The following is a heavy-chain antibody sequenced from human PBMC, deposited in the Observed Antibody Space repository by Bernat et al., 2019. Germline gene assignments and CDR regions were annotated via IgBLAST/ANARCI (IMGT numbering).Heavy chain of an antibody. CDR3: ARGRLKLYPYYYYNGMDV. V-gene: IGHV4-34*01. J-gene: IGHJ6*02. D-gene: IGHD2/OR15-2a*01. CDR2: INHSGNT. Sequence: QVQLQQWGAGLLKPSETLSLTCGVYGGSLYDYFWTWIRQPPGKGLEGIGEINHSGNTNYNPSLKSRVTISTDTSKNQFSLKLSSVTAADTAVYYCARGRLKLYPYYYYNGMDVWGQGTTVTVSS. CDR1: GGSLYDYF.